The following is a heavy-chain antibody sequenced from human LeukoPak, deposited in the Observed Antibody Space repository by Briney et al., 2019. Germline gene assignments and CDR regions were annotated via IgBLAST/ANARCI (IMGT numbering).Heavy chain of an antibody. J-gene: IGHJ4*02. Sequence: GGSLRLSCAASGFTFSSYWMSWVRQAPGKGLEWVGLIRSKAYGGTTEYAASVKGRFTISRDDSKSIAYLQMNSLKTEDTAVYYCTRDRGMYYYGSGSVNYWGQGTLVTVSS. CDR3: TRDRGMYYYGSGSVNY. D-gene: IGHD3-10*01. CDR2: IRSKAYGGTT. CDR1: GFTFSSYW. V-gene: IGHV3-49*04.